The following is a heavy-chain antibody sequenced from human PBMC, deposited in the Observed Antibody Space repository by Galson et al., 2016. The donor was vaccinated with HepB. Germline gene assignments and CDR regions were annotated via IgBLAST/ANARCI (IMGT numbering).Heavy chain of an antibody. D-gene: IGHD3-10*01. V-gene: IGHV3-30-3*01. J-gene: IGHJ4*02. CDR2: ISYDGSNE. CDR1: GFRFSRYG. CDR3: ASLGSLGSFSRGLY. Sequence: SLRLSCAASGFRFSRYGMHWVRQAPGKGLEWVAMISYDGSNEYYADSVKGRVTISRDNSKKSLYLQMNSLRAEDTAVYFCASLGSLGSFSRGLYWGQGTLVTVSS.